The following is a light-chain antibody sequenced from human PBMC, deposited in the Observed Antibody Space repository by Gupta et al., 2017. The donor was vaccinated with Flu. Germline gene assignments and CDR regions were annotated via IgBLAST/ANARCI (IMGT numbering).Light chain of an antibody. CDR1: QSVSNN. V-gene: IGKV3-15*01. CDR2: SAS. CDR3: QQYNYWPPYT. Sequence: EIVMTQSPATLSVSPGERATLSCRASQSVSNNLAWYQQKPGQAPRLLIYSASTRATDIPARFSGSGSGTEFTLTISSLQSEDFAVYYCQQYNYWPPYTFGQGTKLEIK. J-gene: IGKJ2*01.